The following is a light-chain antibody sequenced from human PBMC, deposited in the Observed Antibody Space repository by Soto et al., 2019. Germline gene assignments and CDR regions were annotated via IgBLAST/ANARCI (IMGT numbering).Light chain of an antibody. CDR2: GAS. J-gene: IGKJ5*01. CDR1: ETVSSY. V-gene: IGKV3-20*01. Sequence: ENVLTQSPGPLSLSPGERATLSCRASETVSSYLTWYQQRPGQAPRLLNYGASKRATGITDRFSGSGSGTDFTLSISRLQPEDFAPYYCQQYGTSPITFGQGTRLEIK. CDR3: QQYGTSPIT.